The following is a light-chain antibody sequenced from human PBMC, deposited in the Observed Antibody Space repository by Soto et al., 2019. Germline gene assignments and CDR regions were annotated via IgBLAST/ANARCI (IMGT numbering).Light chain of an antibody. CDR2: GAS. CDR3: QQYTTSPFT. J-gene: IGKJ3*01. V-gene: IGKV3-20*01. CDR1: QSVGSDY. Sequence: IVLTQSPGPLSLSPGERAILSCRASQSVGSDYLAWYQQKPGQPPRLLIYGASIRATGIPDRFTGSGSGTDFTLTISRLEPEDFALYYCQQYTTSPFTFGPGTKVDVK.